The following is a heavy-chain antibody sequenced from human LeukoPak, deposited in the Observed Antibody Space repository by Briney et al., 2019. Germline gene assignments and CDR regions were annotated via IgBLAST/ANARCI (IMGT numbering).Heavy chain of an antibody. Sequence: PSETLSLTCAVYGGSFSGYYWSWIRQPPGKGLEWIGEINHSGSTNYNPSLKSRVTISVDTSKNQFSLKVTSVTAADTAVYYCAREISNWFDPWGQGTLVTVSS. CDR1: GGSFSGYY. J-gene: IGHJ5*02. CDR2: INHSGST. CDR3: AREISNWFDP. V-gene: IGHV4-34*01.